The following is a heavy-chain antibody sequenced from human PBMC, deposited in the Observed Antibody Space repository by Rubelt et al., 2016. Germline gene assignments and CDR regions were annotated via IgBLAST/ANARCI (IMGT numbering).Heavy chain of an antibody. J-gene: IGHJ6*02. CDR1: GFSLSGSA. Sequence: GGGLVQPGGSLKLSYATSGFSLSGSAMHWVRQASGKGLEWVGHIRDRPNNYATLYAASVKGRFIISRDASENTAYLQMNSLRTEDTAIYYCTRAGRGVDVWGQGTTVTVFS. CDR3: TRAGRGVDV. D-gene: IGHD3-10*01. CDR2: IRDRPNNYAT. V-gene: IGHV3-73*01.